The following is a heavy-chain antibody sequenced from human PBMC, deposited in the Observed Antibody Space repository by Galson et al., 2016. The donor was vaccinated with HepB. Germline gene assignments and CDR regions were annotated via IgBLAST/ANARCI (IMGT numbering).Heavy chain of an antibody. CDR2: VFYNGNT. CDR1: GVSIDTYY. J-gene: IGHJ5*02. V-gene: IGHV4-59*01. Sequence: SETLSLTCTISGVSIDTYYWSWFRQPPGKGLEWIGFVFYNGNTNYNSSLKSRVTLSIDTSKKHFSLRLTSVTAADTAIYCCARIVGAGTLHWIDPWGQGTLVAVSS. D-gene: IGHD2-21*01. CDR3: ARIVGAGTLHWIDP.